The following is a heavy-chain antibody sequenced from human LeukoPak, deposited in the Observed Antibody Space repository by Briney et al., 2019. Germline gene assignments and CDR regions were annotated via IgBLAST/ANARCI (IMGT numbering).Heavy chain of an antibody. J-gene: IGHJ4*02. CDR3: ARGRGIVGATTDFDY. D-gene: IGHD1-26*01. CDR2: ISAYNGNT. V-gene: IGHV1-18*01. Sequence: ASVKVSCKASGYTFTSYGISWVRQAPGQGLEWMGWISAYNGNTNYAQKLQGRVTMTTDTSTSTAYMELRSLRSDDTAVYYCARGRGIVGATTDFDYWGQGTLVTVSS. CDR1: GYTFTSYG.